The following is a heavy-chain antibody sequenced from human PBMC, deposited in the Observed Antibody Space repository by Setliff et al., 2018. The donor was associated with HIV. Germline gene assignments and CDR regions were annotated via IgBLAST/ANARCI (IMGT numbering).Heavy chain of an antibody. J-gene: IGHJ4*02. CDR3: ARTPLHYYDSSGYYFFDY. D-gene: IGHD3-22*01. CDR1: GGSISSGDYF. V-gene: IGHV4-30-4*08. Sequence: SETLSLTCTVSGGSISSGDYFWSWIRQAPGKGLEWIGCIYYSGSAYYNPSLQRRVTISVDTSKNQVSLKLNSMTAADTAVYYCARTPLHYYDSSGYYFFDYWGQGTLVTVSS. CDR2: IYYSGSA.